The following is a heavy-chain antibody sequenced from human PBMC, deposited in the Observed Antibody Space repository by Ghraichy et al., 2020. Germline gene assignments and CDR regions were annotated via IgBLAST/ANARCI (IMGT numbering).Heavy chain of an antibody. J-gene: IGHJ4*02. CDR3: AKSQREDVVVVTADS. CDR1: GFTSSSYA. CDR2: ISGSGGST. Sequence: GESLNISCAASGFTSSSYAMSWVRQAPGKGLAWVSVISGSGGSTYYADSVKGRFTISRDNSRNTLYLQMNSLRAEDTAVYYCAKSQREDVVVVTADSWGQGTLVTGSS. D-gene: IGHD2-21*02. V-gene: IGHV3-23*01.